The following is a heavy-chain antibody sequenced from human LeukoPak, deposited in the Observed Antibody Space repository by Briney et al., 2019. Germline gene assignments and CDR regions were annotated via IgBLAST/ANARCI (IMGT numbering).Heavy chain of an antibody. CDR2: IYSSGSI. D-gene: IGHD1-26*01. CDR3: ARGLILYGIVGATGFDY. J-gene: IGHJ4*02. CDR1: GGSISSYY. V-gene: IGHV4-4*07. Sequence: SETLSLTCTVSGGSISSYYWSWIRQPAGKGLEWIGRIYSSGSINYNPSLNIRVTMSVDPSKNQFSLKLSSVTAADTAVYYCARGLILYGIVGATGFDYWGQGTLVTVSS.